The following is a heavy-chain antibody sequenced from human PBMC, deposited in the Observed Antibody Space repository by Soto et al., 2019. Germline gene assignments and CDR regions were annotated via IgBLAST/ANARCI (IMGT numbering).Heavy chain of an antibody. CDR2: IYYSGST. V-gene: IGHV4-59*08. D-gene: IGHD2-2*01. Sequence: TSETLSLTCTVSGGSISSYYWSWIRQPPGKGLEWIGYIYYSGSTNYNPSLKSRVTISVDTSKNQFSLKLSSVTAADTAVYYCARSPLVPAAVPFDYWGQGTLVTVSS. J-gene: IGHJ4*02. CDR1: GGSISSYY. CDR3: ARSPLVPAAVPFDY.